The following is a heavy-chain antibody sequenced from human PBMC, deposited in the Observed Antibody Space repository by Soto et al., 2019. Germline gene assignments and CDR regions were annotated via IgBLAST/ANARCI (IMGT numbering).Heavy chain of an antibody. CDR1: GGTFSSYA. V-gene: IGHV1-69*04. D-gene: IGHD3-16*01. CDR3: AISSYQSDAFDI. J-gene: IGHJ3*02. Sequence: GASVKVSCKASGGTFSSYAISWVRQAPGQGLEWMGRIIPILGIANYAQKFQGRVTITADKSTSTAYMELSSLRSEDTAVYYCAISSYQSDAFDIWGQGTMVTVSS. CDR2: IIPILGIA.